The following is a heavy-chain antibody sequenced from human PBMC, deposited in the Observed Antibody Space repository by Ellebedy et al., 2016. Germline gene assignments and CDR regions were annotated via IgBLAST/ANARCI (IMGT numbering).Heavy chain of an antibody. CDR3: ARTYSGTYVDY. D-gene: IGHD1-26*01. V-gene: IGHV3-13*01. CDR1: GFTFSSYD. CDR2: IGTAGDT. Sequence: GGSLRLSCAASGFTFSSYDMHWVRQATGKGLEWVSVIGTAGDTYYAGSVKGRFTISRENAKNSLYLQMNSLRAEDTAVYYCARTYSGTYVDYWGQGTLVTVSS. J-gene: IGHJ4*02.